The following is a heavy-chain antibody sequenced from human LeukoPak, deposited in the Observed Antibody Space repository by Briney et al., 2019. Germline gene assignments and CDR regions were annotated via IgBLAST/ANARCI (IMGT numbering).Heavy chain of an antibody. CDR3: ARGLRSLGYCSSTSCRIYYFDY. D-gene: IGHD2-2*01. J-gene: IGHJ4*02. Sequence: GGSLRLSCAASGFTFSSYGMHWVRQAPGKGLEWVAVISYDGSNKYYADSVKGRFTISRDNSKNTLYLQMNSLRAEDTAVYYCARGLRSLGYCSSTSCRIYYFDYWGQGTLVTVSS. V-gene: IGHV3-30*03. CDR1: GFTFSSYG. CDR2: ISYDGSNK.